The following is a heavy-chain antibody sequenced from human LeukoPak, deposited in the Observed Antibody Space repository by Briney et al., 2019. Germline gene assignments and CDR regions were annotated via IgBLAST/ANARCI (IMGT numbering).Heavy chain of an antibody. D-gene: IGHD3-3*01. Sequence: PGGSLRLSCAASGFTFSSYAMHWVRQAPGKGLEWVAVISYDGSNKYYADSVKGRFTISRDNSKNTLYLQMNSLRAEDTAVYYCARGYDFWSGYSTIFDYWGQGTLVTVSS. CDR2: ISYDGSNK. V-gene: IGHV3-30*04. CDR1: GFTFSSYA. J-gene: IGHJ4*02. CDR3: ARGYDFWSGYSTIFDY.